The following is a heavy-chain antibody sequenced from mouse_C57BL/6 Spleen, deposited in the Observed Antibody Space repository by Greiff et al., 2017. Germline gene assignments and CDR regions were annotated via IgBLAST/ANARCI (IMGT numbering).Heavy chain of an antibody. CDR3: ARGSYDYDGDYYAMDY. CDR2: INYDGSST. D-gene: IGHD2-4*01. Sequence: EVMLVESEGGLVQPGSSMKLSCTASGFTFSDYYMAWVRQVPEKGLEWVANINYDGSSTYYLDSLKSRFIISRDNAKNILYLQMSSLKSEDTATYYCARGSYDYDGDYYAMDYWGQGTSVTVSS. CDR1: GFTFSDYY. J-gene: IGHJ4*01. V-gene: IGHV5-16*01.